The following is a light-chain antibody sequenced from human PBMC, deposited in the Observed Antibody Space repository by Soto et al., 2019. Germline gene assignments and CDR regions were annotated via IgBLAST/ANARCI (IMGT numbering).Light chain of an antibody. CDR1: SSNIGAGYD. V-gene: IGLV1-40*01. CDR2: GNS. CDR3: QSYDSSLSPVV. Sequence: QSVLTLTPSVSGAPGQRVTISCTGSSSNIGAGYDVHWYQQLPGTAPKLLIYGNSNRPSGVPDRFSGSKSGTSASLAITGLQPEDEADYYCQSYDSSLSPVVFGGGTKLTVL. J-gene: IGLJ2*01.